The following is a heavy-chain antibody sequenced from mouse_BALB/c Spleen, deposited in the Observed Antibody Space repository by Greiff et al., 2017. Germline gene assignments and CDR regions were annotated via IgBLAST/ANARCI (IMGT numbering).Heavy chain of an antibody. Sequence: VQLQQSGAELVRSGASVKLSCTASGFNIKDYYMHWVKQRPEQGLEWIGWIDPENGDTEYAPKFQGKATMTADTSSNTAYLQLSSLTSEDTAVYYCNADYYGNWFAYWGQGTLVTVSA. J-gene: IGHJ3*01. CDR2: IDPENGDT. CDR1: GFNIKDYY. V-gene: IGHV14-4*02. CDR3: NADYYGNWFAY. D-gene: IGHD1-1*01.